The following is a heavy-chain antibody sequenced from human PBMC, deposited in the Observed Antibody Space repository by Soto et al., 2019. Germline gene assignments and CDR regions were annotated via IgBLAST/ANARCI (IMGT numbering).Heavy chain of an antibody. CDR3: VKDSTVSGVRQGLDN. Sequence: DVQLVESGGGLVQPGRSLRLSCAASGFTFDDYAMHWVRQAPGKGLEWVAGIIWNSAYIVYADSVKGRFTISRDNAKNSLYLQMNSLREEDTALYYCVKDSTVSGVRQGLDNWGRGNLVTVSS. V-gene: IGHV3-9*01. CDR2: IIWNSAYI. CDR1: GFTFDDYA. J-gene: IGHJ4*02. D-gene: IGHD4-4*01.